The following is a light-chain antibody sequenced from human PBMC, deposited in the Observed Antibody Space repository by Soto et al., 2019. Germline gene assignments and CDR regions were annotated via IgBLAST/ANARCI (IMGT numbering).Light chain of an antibody. CDR1: QSINNY. V-gene: IGKV1-39*01. CDR2: GAS. Sequence: DIQMTQSPFSLPASVGDRVNITCRASQSINNYLNWYQQKPGRAPSLLIHGASSLQGGVPSRFSGSGSGTDFTLTISSLQPEDFTTYYCHQTYSAPLTFGGGTKVEI. J-gene: IGKJ4*01. CDR3: HQTYSAPLT.